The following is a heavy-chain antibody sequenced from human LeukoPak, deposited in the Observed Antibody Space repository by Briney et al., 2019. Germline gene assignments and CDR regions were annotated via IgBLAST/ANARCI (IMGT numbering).Heavy chain of an antibody. J-gene: IGHJ6*02. V-gene: IGHV3-11*01. D-gene: IGHD2-2*01. Sequence: GGSLRLSCAASGFTFSDYYMSWIRQAPGKGLEWVSYISSSGSTIYYADSVKGRFTISRDNAKNSLYLQMNSLRAEDTAVYYCARGPYCSSTSCCPYYYGMDVWGQGTTVTVS. CDR3: ARGPYCSSTSCCPYYYGMDV. CDR2: ISSSGSTI. CDR1: GFTFSDYY.